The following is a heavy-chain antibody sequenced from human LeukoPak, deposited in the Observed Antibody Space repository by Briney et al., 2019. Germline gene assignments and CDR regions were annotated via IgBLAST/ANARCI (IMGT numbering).Heavy chain of an antibody. D-gene: IGHD4-23*01. CDR3: ARSLDAGNPPESGY. J-gene: IGHJ4*02. V-gene: IGHV1-18*01. CDR1: GYTFTSYG. CDR2: ISAYNGNT. Sequence: GSVKVSCKASGYTFTSYGISWVRQAPGQGLEWMGWISAYNGNTNYAQKLQGRVTMTTDTSTSTAYMELRSLRSDDTAVYYCARSLDAGNPPESGYWGQGTLVTVSS.